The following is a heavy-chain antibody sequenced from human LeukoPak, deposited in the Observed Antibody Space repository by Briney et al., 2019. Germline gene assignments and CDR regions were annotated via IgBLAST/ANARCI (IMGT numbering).Heavy chain of an antibody. V-gene: IGHV3-30*18. CDR1: GFEFSSFA. CDR2: ISYDGTTK. Sequence: GTSLRLSCSASGFEFSSFAMHWVRQAPGKGLEGVAVISYDGTTKFTADSLKGRFSISRDNSKNILYLQMNSLRVEDTALYFCAKHPRATTGAAYFDYWGQGALVTVAS. J-gene: IGHJ4*02. CDR3: AKHPRATTGAAYFDY. D-gene: IGHD1-1*01.